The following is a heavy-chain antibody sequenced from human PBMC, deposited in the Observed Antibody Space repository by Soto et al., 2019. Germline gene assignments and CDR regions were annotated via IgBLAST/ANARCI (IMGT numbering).Heavy chain of an antibody. V-gene: IGHV1-3*01. D-gene: IGHD2-15*01. CDR2: INAGNGNT. CDR1: GYTFTSYA. CDR3: ARAYCSGGSCWAWSSWFDP. Sequence: GGSVKVSCKASGYTFTSYAMHWVRQAPGQRLEWMGWINAGNGNTKYSQKFQGRVTITRDTSASTAYMELSSLRSEDTAVYYCARAYCSGGSCWAWSSWFDPWGQGTLVTVSS. J-gene: IGHJ5*02.